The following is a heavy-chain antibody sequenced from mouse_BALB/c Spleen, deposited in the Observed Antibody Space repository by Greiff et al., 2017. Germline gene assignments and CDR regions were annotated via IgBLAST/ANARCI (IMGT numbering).Heavy chain of an antibody. CDR3: ARRENYGNYYAMDY. Sequence: EVKLQESGPELEKPGASVKISCKASGYSFTGYNMNWVKQSNGKSLEWIGNIDPYYGGTSYNQKFKGKATLTVDKSSSTAYMQLKSLTSEDSAVYYCARRENYGNYYAMDYWGQGTSVTVSS. V-gene: IGHV1-39*01. CDR2: IDPYYGGT. CDR1: GYSFTGYN. J-gene: IGHJ4*01. D-gene: IGHD2-1*01.